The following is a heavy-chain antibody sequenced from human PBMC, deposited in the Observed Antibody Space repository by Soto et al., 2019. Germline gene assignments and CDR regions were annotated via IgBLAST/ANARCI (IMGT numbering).Heavy chain of an antibody. CDR1: GGTFSSYA. D-gene: IGHD2-15*01. Sequence: ASVKVSCKASGGTFSSYAISWVRQAPGQGLEWKGGIIPIFDTANYAQKFQGRVTITADESTSTAYMELSSLRSEDTAVYYCARHDCISSSCYYYYYYGMDVWGQGTTVTVSS. J-gene: IGHJ6*02. CDR3: ARHDCISSSCYYYYYYGMDV. V-gene: IGHV1-69*13. CDR2: IIPIFDTA.